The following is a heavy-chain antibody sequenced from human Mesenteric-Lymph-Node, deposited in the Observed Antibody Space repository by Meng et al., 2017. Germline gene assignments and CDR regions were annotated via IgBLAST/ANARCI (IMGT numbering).Heavy chain of an antibody. CDR3: ARNRSQPYSNGSGSYYIQAGWFVP. CDR2: IYYSGST. Sequence: SETLSLTCTVSGGSISSSSYYWGWIRQPPGKGLEWIGSIYYSGSTYYNPSLKSRATISVDTSKNQFSLKLSSVTAADTAVYYCARNRSQPYSNGSGSYYIQAGWFVPWGQGTLVTVSS. D-gene: IGHD3-10*01. V-gene: IGHV4-39*07. J-gene: IGHJ5*02. CDR1: GGSISSSSYY.